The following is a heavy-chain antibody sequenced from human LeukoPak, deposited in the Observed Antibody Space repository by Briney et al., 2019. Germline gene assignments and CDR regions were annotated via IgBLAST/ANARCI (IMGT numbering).Heavy chain of an antibody. CDR1: GYTFTSYD. D-gene: IGHD3-9*01. Sequence: ASVNLSCKASGYTFTSYDINWVRHAPGQGLEWIGWMNPNSGNTAYAQKFQGRVTMTRNTSISTAYMELSSLRSEDTAVYYCARGEAMHYDILTGYRNYYMDVWGKGTTVTVSS. J-gene: IGHJ6*03. CDR2: MNPNSGNT. CDR3: ARGEAMHYDILTGYRNYYMDV. V-gene: IGHV1-8*01.